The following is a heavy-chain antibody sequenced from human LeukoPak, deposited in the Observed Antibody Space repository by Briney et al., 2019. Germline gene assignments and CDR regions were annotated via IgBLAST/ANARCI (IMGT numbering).Heavy chain of an antibody. V-gene: IGHV3-30*18. CDR3: AKALDSSGYSGVDY. CDR2: ISYDGSNK. Sequence: GGSLRLSCAASGFTVSSNYMSWVRQAPGKGLEWVAVISYDGSNKYYADSVKGRFTISRDNSKNTLYLQMNSLRAEDTAVYYCAKALDSSGYSGVDYWGQGTLVTVSS. D-gene: IGHD3-22*01. CDR1: GFTVSSNY. J-gene: IGHJ4*02.